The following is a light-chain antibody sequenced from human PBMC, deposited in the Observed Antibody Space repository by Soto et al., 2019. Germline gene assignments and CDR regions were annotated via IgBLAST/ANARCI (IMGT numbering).Light chain of an antibody. CDR3: QQFSSYPLT. V-gene: IGKV3-20*01. J-gene: IGKJ4*01. CDR1: QSVSRSY. CDR2: GAS. Sequence: TMLSQSPGTLSLTQRERATLSCRTWQSVSRSYLAWYLQKPGQAPRLLIYGASSRATGISDRYSGSGSGTDFTLTISRLEPEDFAVYYCQQFSSYPLTFGGRANV.